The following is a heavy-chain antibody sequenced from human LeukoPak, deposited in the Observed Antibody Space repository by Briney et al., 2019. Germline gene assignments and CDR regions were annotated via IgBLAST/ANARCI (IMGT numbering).Heavy chain of an antibody. J-gene: IGHJ5*02. CDR3: ARDCDPYYYDRIQSWFDP. CDR2: ISSSGSTI. Sequence: GGSLRLSCAASGFTFSDYYMSWIRQAPGEGLEWVSYISSSGSTIYYADSVKGRFTISRDNAKNSLYLQMNSLRAEDTAVYYCARDCDPYYYDRIQSWFDPWGQGTLVTVSS. CDR1: GFTFSDYY. D-gene: IGHD3-22*01. V-gene: IGHV3-11*04.